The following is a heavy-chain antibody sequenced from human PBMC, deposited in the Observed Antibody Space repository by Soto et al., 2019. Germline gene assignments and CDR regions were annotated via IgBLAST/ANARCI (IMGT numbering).Heavy chain of an antibody. D-gene: IGHD3-3*01. CDR3: ARGPITIFGVVIKVEDYYYYGMDV. Sequence: GASVKVSCKASGYTFTSYYINWVRHATGQGLEWMGWMNPNSGNTGYAQKFQGRVTMTRNTSISTAYMELSSLRSEDTAVYYCARGPITIFGVVIKVEDYYYYGMDVWGQGTTVTVSS. CDR2: MNPNSGNT. CDR1: GYTFTSYY. J-gene: IGHJ6*02. V-gene: IGHV1-8*01.